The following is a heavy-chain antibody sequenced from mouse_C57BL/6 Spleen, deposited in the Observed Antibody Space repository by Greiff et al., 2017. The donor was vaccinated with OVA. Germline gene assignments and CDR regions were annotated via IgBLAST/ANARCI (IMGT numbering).Heavy chain of an antibody. CDR2: IDPNSGGT. CDR1: GYTFTSYW. V-gene: IGHV1-72*01. J-gene: IGHJ2*01. D-gene: IGHD2-3*01. CDR3: ARTGDGSTFDY. Sequence: QVQLKQPGAELVKPGASVKLSCTASGYTFTSYWMHWVKQRPGRGLEWIGRIDPNSGGTKYNEKFKSKATLTVDKPSSTAYMQLSSLTSEDSAVYYCARTGDGSTFDYWGQGTTLTVSS.